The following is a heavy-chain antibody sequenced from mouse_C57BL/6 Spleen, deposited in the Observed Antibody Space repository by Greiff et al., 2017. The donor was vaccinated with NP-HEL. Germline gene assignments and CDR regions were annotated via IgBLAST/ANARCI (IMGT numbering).Heavy chain of an antibody. CDR1: GFNIKDDY. V-gene: IGHV14-4*01. J-gene: IGHJ2*01. CDR2: IDPENGDT. CDR3: TTFDYYGSSLDY. Sequence: VHVQQSGAELVRPGASVKLSCTASGFNIKDDYMHWVKQRPEQGLEWIGWIDPENGDTEYASKFQGKATITADTSSNTAYLQLSSLTSEDTAVYYCTTFDYYGSSLDYWGQSTTLTVSS. D-gene: IGHD1-1*01.